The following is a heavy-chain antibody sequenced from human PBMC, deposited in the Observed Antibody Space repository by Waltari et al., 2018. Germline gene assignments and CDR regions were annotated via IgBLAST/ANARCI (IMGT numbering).Heavy chain of an antibody. CDR2: IYYSGST. Sequence: QVQLQESGPGLVKPSQTLSLTCTVSGGSISSGDYYWSWIRQPPGKGLEWIGYIYYSGSTYHNPSLNGRVTISVDTSKNQFSLKLSSVTAADTAVYYCAREVSGSYYFDYWGQGTLVTVSS. V-gene: IGHV4-30-4*08. CDR3: AREVSGSYYFDY. J-gene: IGHJ4*02. CDR1: GGSISSGDYY. D-gene: IGHD1-26*01.